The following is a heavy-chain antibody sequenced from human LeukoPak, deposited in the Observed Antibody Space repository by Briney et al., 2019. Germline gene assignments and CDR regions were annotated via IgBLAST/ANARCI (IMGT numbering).Heavy chain of an antibody. CDR1: GFTFSSYG. J-gene: IGHJ4*02. CDR2: IRYDGSNK. CDR3: AKAPAGTAAYYFDY. V-gene: IGHV3-30*02. D-gene: IGHD6-19*01. Sequence: GGSLRLSCAASGFTFSSYGMHWVRQAPGKGLEWVAFIRYDGSNKYYADSVKGRFTISRDNSKNTLYLQMNSLRAEDTAVYYCAKAPAGTAAYYFDYWGQGTLVTVSS.